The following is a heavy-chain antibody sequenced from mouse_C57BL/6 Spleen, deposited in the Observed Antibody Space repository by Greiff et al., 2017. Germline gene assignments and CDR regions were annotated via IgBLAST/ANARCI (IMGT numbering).Heavy chain of an antibody. J-gene: IGHJ1*03. CDR2: ISSGSSTI. V-gene: IGHV5-17*01. D-gene: IGHD4-1*01. CDR3: ARRPGTSWYFDV. Sequence: EVQLVESGGGLVKPGGSLKLSCAASGFTFSDYGMHWVRQAPEKGLEWVAYISSGSSTIYYADTVKGRFTISRDNAKNTLFLQMTSLRSEDTAMYYCARRPGTSWYFDVWGTGTTVTVSS. CDR1: GFTFSDYG.